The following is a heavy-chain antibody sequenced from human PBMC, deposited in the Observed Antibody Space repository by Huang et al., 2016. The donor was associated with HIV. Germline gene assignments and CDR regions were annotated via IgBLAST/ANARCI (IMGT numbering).Heavy chain of an antibody. J-gene: IGHJ6*02. D-gene: IGHD3-10*01. V-gene: IGHV3-53*01. CDR1: GFPVTTNY. CDR3: AREMMVRGVSVPITDGYFYYGMDV. Sequence: VQLVESGGALVQPGGSLRLSCAASGFPVTTNYMNWVRQAPGKGLEGVLTIERGDKTSHADSVKGRFTVSRDNSKNTMYRQMNSLGVEDTATYYCAREMMVRGVSVPITDGYFYYGMDVWGHGTTVSVSS. CDR2: IERGDKT.